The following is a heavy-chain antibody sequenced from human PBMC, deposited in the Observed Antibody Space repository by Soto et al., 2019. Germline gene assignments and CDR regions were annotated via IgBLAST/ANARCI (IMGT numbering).Heavy chain of an antibody. Sequence: QVQLVESGGGVVQPGRSLRLSCAASTFTFSDYAMHWVRQAPGKGLEWVAVISYDGSRKHYADSVKGRFTISRDNSESTLYLQMGSLRGGDTAVYYCARGGRFAVAAPFDFWGQGILVTVSS. D-gene: IGHD6-19*01. CDR1: TFTFSDYA. CDR2: ISYDGSRK. CDR3: ARGGRFAVAAPFDF. V-gene: IGHV3-30-3*01. J-gene: IGHJ4*02.